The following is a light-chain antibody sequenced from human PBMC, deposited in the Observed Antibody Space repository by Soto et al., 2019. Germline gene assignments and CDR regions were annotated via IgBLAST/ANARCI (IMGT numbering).Light chain of an antibody. V-gene: IGKV1-5*03. J-gene: IGKJ1*01. CDR1: QSITGW. CDR3: QHYNSYSEA. CDR2: KAS. Sequence: DIQMTQSPSTLSASVGDRVTITCRASQSITGWLAWFQQKPGKAPKLLISKASRLESGVPSRFSGSGSGTEFTLTISSLQPDDFATYYCQHYNSYSEAFGQGTKVDI.